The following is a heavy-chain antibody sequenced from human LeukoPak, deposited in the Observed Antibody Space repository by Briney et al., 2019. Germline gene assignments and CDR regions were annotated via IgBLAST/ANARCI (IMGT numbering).Heavy chain of an antibody. CDR2: INPNSGGT. CDR3: ARDPTTVAVAADYYMDV. D-gene: IGHD6-19*01. Sequence: GASVKVSCKASGYTFTGYYMHWVRQAPGQGLEWMGWINPNSGGTNYAQKFQGRVTMTRDTPISTAYMELSRLRSDDTAVYYCARDPTTVAVAADYYMDVWGKGTTVTVSS. V-gene: IGHV1-2*02. CDR1: GYTFTGYY. J-gene: IGHJ6*03.